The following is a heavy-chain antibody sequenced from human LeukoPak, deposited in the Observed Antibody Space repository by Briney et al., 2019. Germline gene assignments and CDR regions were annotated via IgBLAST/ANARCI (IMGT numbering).Heavy chain of an antibody. D-gene: IGHD5-24*01. V-gene: IGHV3-21*04. CDR3: AKGPMGLFDY. CDR2: ISTSSSYI. CDR1: GFTFSSDS. Sequence: GGSLRLSCAASGFTFSSDSMNWVRQAPGKGLEWVSSISTSSSYIYYADAVKGRFTISRDNAKNSLYLQMNSLRAEDTAVYYCAKGPMGLFDYWGQGTLVIVSS. J-gene: IGHJ4*02.